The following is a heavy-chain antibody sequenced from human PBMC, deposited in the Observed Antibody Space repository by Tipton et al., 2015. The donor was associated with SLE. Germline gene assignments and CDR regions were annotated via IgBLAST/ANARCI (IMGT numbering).Heavy chain of an antibody. Sequence: TLSLTCAVYGGSFSGYYWSWIRQPPGKGLEWIGEINHSGSTNYNPSLKSRVTISVDTSKNQFSLKLSSVTAADTAVYYCARGLKWEPYYFDYWGQGTLVTVSS. CDR2: INHSGST. D-gene: IGHD1-26*01. J-gene: IGHJ4*02. CDR1: GGSFSGYY. V-gene: IGHV4-34*01. CDR3: ARGLKWEPYYFDY.